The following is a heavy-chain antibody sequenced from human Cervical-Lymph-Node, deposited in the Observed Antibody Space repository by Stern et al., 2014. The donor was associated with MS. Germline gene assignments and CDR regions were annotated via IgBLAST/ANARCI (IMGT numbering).Heavy chain of an antibody. J-gene: IGHJ4*02. CDR2: NYSACTT. V-gene: IGHV3-53*01. D-gene: IGHD3-10*01. CDR3: ARDPNYGSGY. CDR1: GFTVSRSK. Sequence: VQLVQSGGGLMQPGGALSLSCAASGFTVSRSKMSWVRQAPGKGLDWFSVNYSACTTFYADSVKGRFTVSRDNSKNTPNLQMNSLRAEDTAVYYCARDPNYGSGYWGQGTLVTVSS.